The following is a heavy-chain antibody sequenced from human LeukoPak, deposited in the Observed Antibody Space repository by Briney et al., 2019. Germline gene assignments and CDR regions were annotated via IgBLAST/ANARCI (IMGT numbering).Heavy chain of an antibody. Sequence: GGSLRLSCAASGFTFTTYGMIWVRQAPGKGLEWVSGISGSGSNTYYADFVKGRLTTSRDNSKNTLYLQMDSLRADDTAIYYCARWLCNGASRYYDYWGQGTLVTVSS. V-gene: IGHV3-23*01. J-gene: IGHJ4*02. CDR2: ISGSGSNT. D-gene: IGHD3-22*01. CDR3: ARWLCNGASRYYDY. CDR1: GFTFTTYG.